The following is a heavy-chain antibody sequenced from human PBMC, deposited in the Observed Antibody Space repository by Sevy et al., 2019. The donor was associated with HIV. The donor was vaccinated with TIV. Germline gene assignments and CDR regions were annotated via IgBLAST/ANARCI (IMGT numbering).Heavy chain of an antibody. CDR1: GFTFDDYA. J-gene: IGHJ3*01. CDR3: AKGAGQWLGDAFDV. V-gene: IGHV3-9*01. Sequence: GVSLRLSCAASGFTFDDYAIHWVRQAPGKGLEWVSGLSWNSGTIDYADSVKGRFTISRDNAKKSLYLQMNSLRAEDTALYYCAKGAGQWLGDAFDVWGQGTMVTVSS. D-gene: IGHD6-19*01. CDR2: LSWNSGTI.